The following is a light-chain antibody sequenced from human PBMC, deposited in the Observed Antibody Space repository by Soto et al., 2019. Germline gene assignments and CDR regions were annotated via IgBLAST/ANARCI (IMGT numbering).Light chain of an antibody. J-gene: IGLJ1*01. Sequence: QSALTQPPSASGSPGQSVTISCTGTSSDVGGYNYVSWYQQHPGKAPKLIIYGVDKRPSGVPDRFSGSTSGNTASLTVSGLQAEDEADYYCSSYASSSNYVFGTGTKLTVL. CDR2: GVD. CDR1: SSDVGGYNY. CDR3: SSYASSSNYV. V-gene: IGLV2-8*01.